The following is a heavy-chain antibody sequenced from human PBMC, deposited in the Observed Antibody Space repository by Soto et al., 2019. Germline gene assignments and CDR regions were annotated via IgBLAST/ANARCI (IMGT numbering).Heavy chain of an antibody. CDR3: VRDSGAKLSSS. CDR1: GGTFSSYR. J-gene: IGHJ4*02. D-gene: IGHD6-13*01. Sequence: GASVKVSCKASGGTFSSYRITWVRQAPGQGLEWVGGIVPIRRTADYAQTFQGRVIITADESARTSYMELRSLRSQDTAVYYCVRDSGAKLSSSWGQGTLVTVSS. V-gene: IGHV1-69*13. CDR2: IVPIRRTA.